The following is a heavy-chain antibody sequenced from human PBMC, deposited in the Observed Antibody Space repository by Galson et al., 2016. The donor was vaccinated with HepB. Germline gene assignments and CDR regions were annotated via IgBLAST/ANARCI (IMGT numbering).Heavy chain of an antibody. CDR1: GFTFSSYA. Sequence: SLRLSCAVSGFTFSSYAMHWVRQAPGKGLEWVAVISYTGTNEYYADSVKGRFTISRDYSKNTLYLQMNSLRAEDTAVYYCARGMAAFFDYWGQGTLVTVSS. D-gene: IGHD5-24*01. CDR2: ISYTGTNE. CDR3: ARGMAAFFDY. V-gene: IGHV3-30-3*01. J-gene: IGHJ4*02.